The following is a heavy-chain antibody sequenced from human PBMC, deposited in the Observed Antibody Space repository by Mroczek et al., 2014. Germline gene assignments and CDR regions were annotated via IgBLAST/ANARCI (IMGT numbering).Heavy chain of an antibody. CDR2: IWYDGSNK. CDR1: GFTFSSYG. J-gene: IGHJ6*02. V-gene: IGHV3-33*01. D-gene: IGHD1-26*01. Sequence: QVQLVQSGGGVVQPGRSLRLSCAASGFTFSSYGMHWVRQAPGKGLEWVAVIWYDGSNKYYADSVKGRFTISRDNSKNTLYLQMNSLRAEDTAVYYCARGRRELRLSGGMDVWGQGTTVTVS. CDR3: ARGRRELRLSGGMDV.